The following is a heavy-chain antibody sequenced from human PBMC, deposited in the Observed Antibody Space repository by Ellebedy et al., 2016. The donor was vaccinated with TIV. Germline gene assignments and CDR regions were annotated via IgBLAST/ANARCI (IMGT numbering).Heavy chain of an antibody. V-gene: IGHV5-51*01. CDR2: IYPGDSDL. D-gene: IGHD5-24*01. CDR3: ARQGGDGYREGYFDY. J-gene: IGHJ4*02. CDR1: GYTFYNYW. Sequence: GESLKISCKGSGYTFYNYWIGWVRQLPGKGLEWMGIIYPGDSDLRYNPSFQGKVTITAYKTMTTAYLQWSSLKASDTAMYYCARQGGDGYREGYFDYWGQGTLVTVSS.